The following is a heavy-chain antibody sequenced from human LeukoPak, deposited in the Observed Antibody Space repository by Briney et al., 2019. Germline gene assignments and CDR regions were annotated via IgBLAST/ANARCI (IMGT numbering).Heavy chain of an antibody. CDR1: GFTFSSYA. CDR2: ISSNGGST. Sequence: PGGSLRLSCAASGFTFSSYAMHWVRQAPGKGLEYVSAISSNGGSTYYANSVKGRFTISRDNSKNTLYLQMGSLRAEDMAVYYCARDSRRLGELSLIGAFDIWGQGTMVTASS. V-gene: IGHV3-64*01. J-gene: IGHJ3*02. D-gene: IGHD3-16*02. CDR3: ARDSRRLGELSLIGAFDI.